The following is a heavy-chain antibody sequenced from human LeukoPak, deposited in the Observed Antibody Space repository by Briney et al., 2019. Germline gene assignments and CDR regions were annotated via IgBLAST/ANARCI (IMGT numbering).Heavy chain of an antibody. CDR1: GFTFSSYS. CDR2: ISSSSSTI. CDR3: ARGDNLRFLEWLSLAGPRVFDY. D-gene: IGHD3-3*01. V-gene: IGHV3-48*04. J-gene: IGHJ4*02. Sequence: GSLRLSCAASGFTFSSYSMNWVRQAPGKGLEWVSYISSSSSTIYYADSVKGRFTISRDNAKNSLYLQMNSLRAEDTAVYYCARGDNLRFLEWLSLAGPRVFDYWGQGTLVTVSS.